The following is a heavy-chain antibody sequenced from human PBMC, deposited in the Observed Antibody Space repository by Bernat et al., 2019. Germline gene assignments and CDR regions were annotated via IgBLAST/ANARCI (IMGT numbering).Heavy chain of an antibody. D-gene: IGHD3-22*01. Sequence: QVQLQESGPGLVKPSETLSLTCTVSGGSISSYYWSWIRQPPGKGLEWIGYIYYSGSTNYNPSLKSRVTISVDMSKNQFSLKLSSVTAADTAVYFCARRVSDGSGHHYFDYWGQGTLVTVSS. CDR1: GGSISSYY. V-gene: IGHV4-59*01. CDR3: ARRVSDGSGHHYFDY. J-gene: IGHJ4*02. CDR2: IYYSGST.